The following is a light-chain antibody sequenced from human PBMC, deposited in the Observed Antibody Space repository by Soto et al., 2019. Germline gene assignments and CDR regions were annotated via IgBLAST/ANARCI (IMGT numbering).Light chain of an antibody. J-gene: IGKJ1*01. CDR1: QSVSSN. Sequence: EIVMTQSPATLSVSPGERATLSCRASQSVSSNLAWYQQKPGQAPRLLIYGASTRATGIPARFSGSGSGTEFTLTISSLQSEDFAVSSSQQYNTWPMFGQLTMVDIK. CDR3: QQYNTWPM. CDR2: GAS. V-gene: IGKV3-15*01.